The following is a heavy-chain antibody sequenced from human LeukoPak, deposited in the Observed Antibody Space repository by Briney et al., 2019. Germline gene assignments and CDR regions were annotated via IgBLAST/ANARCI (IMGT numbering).Heavy chain of an antibody. CDR1: GGSISSYY. D-gene: IGHD4-17*01. Sequence: SETLSLTCTVSGGSISSYYWSWIRQPAGKGLEWIGRIYTSGSTNYNPSLKSRVTMSVDTSKNQFSLKLSSVTAADTAVYYCASKAATYGDYYFDYWGQGTLVTVSS. J-gene: IGHJ4*02. CDR2: IYTSGST. CDR3: ASKAATYGDYYFDY. V-gene: IGHV4-4*07.